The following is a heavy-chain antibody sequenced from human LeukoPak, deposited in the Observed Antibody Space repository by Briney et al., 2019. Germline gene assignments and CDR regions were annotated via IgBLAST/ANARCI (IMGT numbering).Heavy chain of an antibody. Sequence: SETLSLTCAVSGGSISSGGYSWSWIRQPPGKGLEWIGYIYHSGSTYYNPSLKSRVTISVDRSKNQFSLKLSSVTAADTAVYYCASQKEMTFDYWGQGTLVTVSS. CDR3: ASQKEMTFDY. CDR1: GGSISSGGYS. J-gene: IGHJ4*02. CDR2: IYHSGST. D-gene: IGHD5-24*01. V-gene: IGHV4-30-2*01.